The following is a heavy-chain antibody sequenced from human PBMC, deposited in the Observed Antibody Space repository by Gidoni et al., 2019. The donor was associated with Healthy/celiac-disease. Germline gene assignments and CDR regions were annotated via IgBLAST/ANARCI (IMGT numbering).Heavy chain of an antibody. D-gene: IGHD6-13*01. CDR2: IKSDGSST. J-gene: IGHJ4*02. CDR3: ARTIAAAVPLD. Sequence: EVQLVESGGGLVQPGGSLRLSCAASGFTFSISWMHWVRQSPGKGLVWVSRIKSDGSSTSYADSVKGRFTISRDNAKNTLYLQMNSLRAEDTAVYYCARTIAAAVPLDWGQGTLVTVSS. CDR1: GFTFSISW. V-gene: IGHV3-74*01.